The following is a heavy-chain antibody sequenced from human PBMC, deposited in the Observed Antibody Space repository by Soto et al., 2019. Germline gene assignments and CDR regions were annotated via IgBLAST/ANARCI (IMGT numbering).Heavy chain of an antibody. D-gene: IGHD4-17*01. CDR2: ISYDGSNK. CDR1: GFTFDDSA. J-gene: IGHJ5*02. V-gene: IGHV3-30*18. CDR3: AKDSDYDYGDLTSNWFDP. Sequence: GGSLRLSCVASGFTFDDSAMHWVRQAPGKGLEWVAVISYDGSNKYYADSVKGRFTISRDNSKNTLYLQMNSLRAEDTAVYYCAKDSDYDYGDLTSNWFDPWGQGTLVTVSS.